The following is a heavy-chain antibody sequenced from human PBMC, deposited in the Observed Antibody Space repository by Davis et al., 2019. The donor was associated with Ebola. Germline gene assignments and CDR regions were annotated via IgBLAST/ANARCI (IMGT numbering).Heavy chain of an antibody. CDR1: GGSISSGGYY. J-gene: IGHJ4*02. Sequence: LRLSCTVSGGSISSGGYYWSWIRQHPGKGLEWIGYIYYSGSTYYNPSLKSRVTISVDTSKNQFSLKLSSVTAADTAVYYCARFDLGYCSSTSCYAFDYWGQGTLVTVSS. V-gene: IGHV4-31*03. CDR3: ARFDLGYCSSTSCYAFDY. D-gene: IGHD2-2*01. CDR2: IYYSGST.